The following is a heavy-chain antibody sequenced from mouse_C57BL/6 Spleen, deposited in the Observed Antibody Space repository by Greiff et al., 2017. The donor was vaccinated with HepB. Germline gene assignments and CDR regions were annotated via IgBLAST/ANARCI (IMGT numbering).Heavy chain of an antibody. J-gene: IGHJ2*01. CDR2: ISSGSSTI. V-gene: IGHV5-17*01. CDR3: ARDGVVAPDY. CDR1: GFTFSDYG. Sequence: EVKLVESGGGLVKPGGSLKLSCAASGFTFSDYGMHWVRQAPEKGLEWVAYISSGSSTIYYADTVKGRFTISRDNAKNTLFLQMTSLRSEDTAMYYCARDGVVAPDYWGQGTTLTVSS. D-gene: IGHD1-1*01.